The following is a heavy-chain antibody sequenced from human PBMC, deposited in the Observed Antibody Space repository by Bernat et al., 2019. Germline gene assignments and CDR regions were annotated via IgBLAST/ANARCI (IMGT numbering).Heavy chain of an antibody. CDR2: IRYDGRNK. Sequence: QVQLVESGGGVVQPGGSLRLSCAASGFTFSSYGMHWVRQAPGKGLERVAVIRYDGRNKDYVDSVEGRLTISRDNSKNTLYLQMNSLRAEDTAVYYCARDRSYFDSSGSYSHYYGMDVWGQGTAVTVSS. CDR1: GFTFSSYG. V-gene: IGHV3-33*01. D-gene: IGHD3-22*01. J-gene: IGHJ6*02. CDR3: ARDRSYFDSSGSYSHYYGMDV.